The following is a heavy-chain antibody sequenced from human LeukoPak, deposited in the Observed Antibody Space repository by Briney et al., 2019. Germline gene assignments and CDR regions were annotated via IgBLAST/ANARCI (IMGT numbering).Heavy chain of an antibody. CDR2: ISSSSSTI. J-gene: IGHJ4*02. CDR3: ARVLSSGYFAPDF. Sequence: GGSLRLSCAASGFTFITYSMNWVRQAPGKGLEWVSYISSSSSTIYYVDSVKGRFTISRDNAKNSLHLQMNSLRAEDTAVYYCARVLSSGYFAPDFWGQGTLVTVSS. V-gene: IGHV3-48*01. CDR1: GFTFITYS. D-gene: IGHD3-22*01.